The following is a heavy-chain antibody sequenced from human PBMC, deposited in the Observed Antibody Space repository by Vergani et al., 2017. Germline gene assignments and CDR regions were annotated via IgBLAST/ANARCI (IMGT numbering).Heavy chain of an antibody. CDR1: GYTFTSYG. D-gene: IGHD2-15*01. CDR3: ARDTPTPTPFFDY. CDR2: ISAYNCNT. J-gene: IGHJ4*02. V-gene: IGHV1-18*01. Sequence: QVQLVQSGAEVKKPGASVKVSCKASGYTFTSYGISCVRQAPGQALEWIGWISAYNCNTHYAQKLQGIVTMTTDTSTSTAYMELRSLRSDDTAVYYCARDTPTPTPFFDYWGQGTLVTVSS.